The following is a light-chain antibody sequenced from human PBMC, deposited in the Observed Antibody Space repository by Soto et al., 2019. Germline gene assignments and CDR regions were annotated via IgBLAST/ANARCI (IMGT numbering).Light chain of an antibody. CDR2: AAS. J-gene: IGKJ3*01. V-gene: IGKV3D-20*01. Sequence: EIVLTQSPATLSLSPGERATLSCGASQSVSSSYLAWYQQKPGLAPRLLIYAASTLQSGVPSRFSGSGSGTDFTLTISSLQPEDVATYYCQKYNSAPQTFGPGTKVDIK. CDR1: QSVSSSY. CDR3: QKYNSAPQT.